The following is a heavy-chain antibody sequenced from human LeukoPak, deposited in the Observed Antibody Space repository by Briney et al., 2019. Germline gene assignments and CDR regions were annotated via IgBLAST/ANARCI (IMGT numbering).Heavy chain of an antibody. CDR2: INSGGSST. J-gene: IGHJ5*02. V-gene: IGHV3-74*01. CDR3: ASSNDESDA. D-gene: IGHD1-1*01. CDR1: GFTFRSYW. Sequence: PGGSLRLSCAASGFTFRSYWMHWVRQAPGKGLVWVSRINSGGSSTSYADSVKGRFTISRDNAKNSLYLQMNSLRAEDTAVYYCASSNDESDAWGQGTLVTVSS.